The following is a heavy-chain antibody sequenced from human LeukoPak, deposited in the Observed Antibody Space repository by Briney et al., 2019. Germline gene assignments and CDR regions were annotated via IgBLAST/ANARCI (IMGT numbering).Heavy chain of an antibody. CDR2: ISSSGSTI. D-gene: IGHD3-22*01. Sequence: PGGSLRLSCAASGFTFSSYEMNWVRQAPGKGLEWVSYISSSGSTIYYADSVKGRFTISRDNAKNSLYLQMNSLRAEDTAVYYCARTYYYDSSGYNYWGQGTLVTVSS. CDR3: ARTYYYDSSGYNY. J-gene: IGHJ4*02. V-gene: IGHV3-48*03. CDR1: GFTFSSYE.